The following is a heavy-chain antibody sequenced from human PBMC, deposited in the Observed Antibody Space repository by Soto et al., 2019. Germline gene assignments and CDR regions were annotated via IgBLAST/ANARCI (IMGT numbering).Heavy chain of an antibody. V-gene: IGHV3-21*01. CDR1: GFTFSSYS. CDR3: ARGDYGDYVGYYGMDV. J-gene: IGHJ6*02. D-gene: IGHD4-17*01. Sequence: PGGSLRLSCAASGFTFSSYSMNWVRQAPGKGLEWVSSISSSSSYIYYADSVEGRFTISRDNAKNSLYLQMNSLRAEDTAVYYCARGDYGDYVGYYGMDVWGQGTTVTVSS. CDR2: ISSSSSYI.